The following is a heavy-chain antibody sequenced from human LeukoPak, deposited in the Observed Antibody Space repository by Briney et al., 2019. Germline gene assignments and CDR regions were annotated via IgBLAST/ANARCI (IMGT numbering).Heavy chain of an antibody. V-gene: IGHV1-8*01. CDR1: GYTFTSYD. J-gene: IGHJ5*02. CDR3: ARKSGYLDNWFDP. D-gene: IGHD3-22*01. CDR2: MNPNSGNT. Sequence: GASVKVSCKASGYTFTSYDINWVRQATGQGLEWMGWMNPNSGNTGYAQKFQGRVTTTRNTSISTAYMELSSLRSEDTAVYYCARKSGYLDNWFDPWGQGTLVTVSS.